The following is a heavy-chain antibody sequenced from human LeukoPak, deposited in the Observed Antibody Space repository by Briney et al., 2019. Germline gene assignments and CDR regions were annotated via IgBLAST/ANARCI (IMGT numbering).Heavy chain of an antibody. CDR2: ISASGGST. CDR3: AKLCSGGSCCWNY. D-gene: IGHD2-15*01. J-gene: IGHJ4*02. CDR1: GFTFSSYA. V-gene: IGHV3-23*01. Sequence: GASLRLSCSASGFTFSSYAMSWVRQAPGKGLEWVSGISASGGSTDYADSVKGRFTISRDNSKNTLYLQMNSLRAEDTAVYYCAKLCSGGSCCWNYWGQGTLVTVSS.